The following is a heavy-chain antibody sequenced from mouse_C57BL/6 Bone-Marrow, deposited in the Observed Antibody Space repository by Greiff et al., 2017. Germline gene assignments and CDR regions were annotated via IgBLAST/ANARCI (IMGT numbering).Heavy chain of an antibody. CDR2: IYPRSGNT. CDR1: GYTFTSYG. D-gene: IGHD2-5*01. Sequence: QVQLQQSGAELARPGASVKLSCKASGYTFTSYGISWVKQRTGQGLEWIGEIYPRSGNTYYNEKFKGKATLTADKSSSTAYMELRSLTSEDSAFYFCARTRGTYYSNLTLFDYWGQGTTLTVSS. CDR3: ARTRGTYYSNLTLFDY. V-gene: IGHV1-81*01. J-gene: IGHJ2*01.